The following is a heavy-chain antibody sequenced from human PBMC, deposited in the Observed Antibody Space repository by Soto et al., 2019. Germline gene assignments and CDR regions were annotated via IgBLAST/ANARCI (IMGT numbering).Heavy chain of an antibody. CDR3: ARAGTLITMVRGVIDNWFDP. D-gene: IGHD3-10*01. Sequence: SVKVSCKASGGTFSSYAISWVLQAPGQGLEWMGGIIPIFGTANYAQKFQGRVTITADESTSTAYMELSSLRSEDTAVYYCARAGTLITMVRGVIDNWFDPWGQGTLVTSPQ. V-gene: IGHV1-69*13. CDR1: GGTFSSYA. CDR2: IIPIFGTA. J-gene: IGHJ5*02.